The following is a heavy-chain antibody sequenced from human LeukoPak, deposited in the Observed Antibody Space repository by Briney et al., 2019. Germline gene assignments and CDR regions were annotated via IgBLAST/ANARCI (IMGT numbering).Heavy chain of an antibody. Sequence: ASVKVSCKASGYTFTGYYMHWVRQAPGQGLEWMGWINPNSGGTNYSQKFQGRVTMTLDTSISTAYMELKWLTSDDTAVYYCARDGVAGSSDAFDLWGQGTMVTVSS. D-gene: IGHD6-19*01. J-gene: IGHJ3*01. CDR3: ARDGVAGSSDAFDL. CDR1: GYTFTGYY. CDR2: INPNSGGT. V-gene: IGHV1-2*02.